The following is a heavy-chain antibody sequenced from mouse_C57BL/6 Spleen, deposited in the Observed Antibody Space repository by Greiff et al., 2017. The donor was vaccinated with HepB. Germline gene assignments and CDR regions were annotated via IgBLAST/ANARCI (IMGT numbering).Heavy chain of an antibody. CDR2: IYPGDGDT. J-gene: IGHJ3*01. D-gene: IGHD3-2*02. CDR3: ARVNSGDGEFAY. Sequence: QVQLQQSGAELVKPGASVKISCKASGYAFSSYWMNWVKQRPGKGLEWIGQIYPGDGDTNYNGKFKGKATLTADKSSSTAYMQLSSLTSEDSAVYFCARVNSGDGEFAYWGQGTLVTVSA. V-gene: IGHV1-80*01. CDR1: GYAFSSYW.